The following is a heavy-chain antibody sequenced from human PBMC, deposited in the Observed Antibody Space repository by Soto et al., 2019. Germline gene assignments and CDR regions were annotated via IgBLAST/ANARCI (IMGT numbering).Heavy chain of an antibody. CDR2: ISRTGST. CDR3: SKCHPMDP. CDR1: GGSIDSSNW. D-gene: IGHD2-2*01. V-gene: IGHV4-4*02. J-gene: IGHJ5*02. Sequence: QLYLPESGPGLVKPSGTLSLTCTVSGGSIDSSNWWTWARQTPGKGLEWIGEISRTGSTTYNPSLGVRVNMSVDRSNTQFFLKVNSVIAADTAVYYCSKCHPMDPWCQGMLVTVSS.